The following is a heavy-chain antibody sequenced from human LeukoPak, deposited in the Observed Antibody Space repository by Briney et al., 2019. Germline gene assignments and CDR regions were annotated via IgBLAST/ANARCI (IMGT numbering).Heavy chain of an antibody. D-gene: IGHD3-9*01. CDR2: IRSSSSTI. V-gene: IGHV3-48*01. CDR1: GFTFSTYW. J-gene: IGHJ4*02. Sequence: RPGVSLRLSCAASGFTFSTYWMSWVRQAPGKGLEWVSYIRSSSSTIYYADSVKGRFTISRDNAKNSLYLQMNSLRAEDTAVYYCARDFGFYDILTGYSSSIDYWGQGTLVTVSS. CDR3: ARDFGFYDILTGYSSSIDY.